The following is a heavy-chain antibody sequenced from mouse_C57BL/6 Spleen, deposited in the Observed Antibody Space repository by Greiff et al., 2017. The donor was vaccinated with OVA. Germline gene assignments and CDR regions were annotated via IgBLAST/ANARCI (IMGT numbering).Heavy chain of an antibody. J-gene: IGHJ1*01. Sequence: EVKLMESGGDLVKPGGSLKLSCAASGFTFSSYGMSWVRQTPDKRLEWVATISSGGSYTYYPDSVKGRITISKDKAKNTLYLQMSSLKSEDTAMYYGARPPDWDVRYFDVWGAGTTVTVAS. V-gene: IGHV5-6*01. CDR1: GFTFSSYG. D-gene: IGHD4-1*01. CDR2: ISSGGSYT. CDR3: ARPPDWDVRYFDV.